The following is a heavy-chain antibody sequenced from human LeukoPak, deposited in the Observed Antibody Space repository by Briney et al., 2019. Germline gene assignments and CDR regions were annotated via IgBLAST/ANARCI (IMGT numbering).Heavy chain of an antibody. J-gene: IGHJ4*02. V-gene: IGHV3-23*01. CDR1: GFAFSNYG. Sequence: GGSLRLSCAASGFAFSNYGMNWVRQAPGKGLEWVSGITGSGGTTYYADSVKGRFTISRDNAKNSLYLQMNSLRAEDTAVYYCASPTTDIDYWGQGTLVTVSS. D-gene: IGHD1-26*01. CDR2: ITGSGGTT. CDR3: ASPTTDIDY.